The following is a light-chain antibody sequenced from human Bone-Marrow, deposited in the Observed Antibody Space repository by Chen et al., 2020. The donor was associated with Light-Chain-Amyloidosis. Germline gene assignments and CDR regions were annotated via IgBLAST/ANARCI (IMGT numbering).Light chain of an antibody. CDR1: NIGSTS. V-gene: IGLV3-21*02. CDR2: DVS. Sequence: SYVLTQPSSVSVAPGQTATIACGGNNIGSTSVHWYQQTPGPSPLLVFYDVSDRPSGIPARVSGSNSGNTATRTISRGEAGEEADYYGQVWDRSSDRPVFGGGTKLTVL. J-gene: IGLJ3*02. CDR3: QVWDRSSDRPV.